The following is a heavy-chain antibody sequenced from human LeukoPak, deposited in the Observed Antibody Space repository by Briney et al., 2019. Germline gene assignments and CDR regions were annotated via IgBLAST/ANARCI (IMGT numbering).Heavy chain of an antibody. Sequence: SQTLSLTCTVSGGSISSGGYYWSWLRQHPGKGLEWIGYIYYSGSTYYNPSLKSRVTISVDTSKNQFSLQLSSVTAADTAVYYCARRGYGSGSPPYFDYWGQGTLVTVFS. D-gene: IGHD3-10*01. V-gene: IGHV4-31*03. CDR1: GGSISSGGYY. J-gene: IGHJ4*02. CDR3: ARRGYGSGSPPYFDY. CDR2: IYYSGST.